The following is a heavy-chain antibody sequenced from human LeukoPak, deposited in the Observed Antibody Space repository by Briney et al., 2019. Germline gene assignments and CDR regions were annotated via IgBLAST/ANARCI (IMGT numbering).Heavy chain of an antibody. V-gene: IGHV1-69*13. Sequence: SVKVSCKASGGTFSSYAISWVRQAPGQGLEWMGGIIPIFGTANYAQKFQGGVTITADESTSTAYMELSSLRSEDTAVYYCASLVIAVAGNAFDIWGQGTMVTVSS. D-gene: IGHD6-19*01. CDR2: IIPIFGTA. CDR3: ASLVIAVAGNAFDI. CDR1: GGTFSSYA. J-gene: IGHJ3*02.